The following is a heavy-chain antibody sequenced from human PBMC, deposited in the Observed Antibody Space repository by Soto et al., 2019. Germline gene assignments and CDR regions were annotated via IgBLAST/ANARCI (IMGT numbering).Heavy chain of an antibody. CDR1: GYTFTSYD. V-gene: IGHV1-8*01. D-gene: IGHD1-20*01. J-gene: IGHJ4*02. CDR3: ASFQRLEYNWNEYYFDY. CDR2: KNPNSGNT. Sequence: ASVKVSCKASGYTFTSYDINWVRQATGQGLEWMGWKNPNSGNTGYAQKFQGRVTMTRNTSISTAYMELSSLRSEDTAVYYCASFQRLEYNWNEYYFDYWGQGTLVTVSS.